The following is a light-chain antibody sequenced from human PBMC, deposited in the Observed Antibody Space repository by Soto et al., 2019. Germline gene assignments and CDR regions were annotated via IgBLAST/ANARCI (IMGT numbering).Light chain of an antibody. Sequence: DLQLTQSPSFLSASIGDRVTITCRASQDISAYLAWYQQEPGKAPKLLIYAASTLQSGVPSRFSGSGSGAEFTLTISSLQPEDFASYYCQEINTYPRTFGQGAKVEIK. V-gene: IGKV1-9*01. CDR1: QDISAY. CDR2: AAS. J-gene: IGKJ1*01. CDR3: QEINTYPRT.